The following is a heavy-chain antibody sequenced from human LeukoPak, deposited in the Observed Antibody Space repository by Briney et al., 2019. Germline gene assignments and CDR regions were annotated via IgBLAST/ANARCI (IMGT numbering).Heavy chain of an antibody. CDR1: GYTFTGYY. D-gene: IGHD3-22*01. J-gene: IGHJ4*02. CDR2: IIPIFGTA. V-gene: IGHV1-69*13. CDR3: ARMGGYYYDSSGYYGFNY. Sequence: WASVKVSCKASGYTFTGYYMHWVRQAPGQGLEWMGGIIPIFGTANYAQKFQGRVTITADESTSTAYMELSSLRSEDTAVYYCARMGGYYYDSSGYYGFNYWGQGTLVTVSS.